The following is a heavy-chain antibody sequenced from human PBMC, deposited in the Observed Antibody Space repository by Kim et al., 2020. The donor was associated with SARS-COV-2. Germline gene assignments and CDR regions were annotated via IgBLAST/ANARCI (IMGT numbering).Heavy chain of an antibody. CDR3: ARHVELTATLRGYYYY. CDR2: IYYSGST. D-gene: IGHD1-26*01. J-gene: IGHJ6*01. Sequence: SETLSLTCTVSGGSISSSSYYWGWIRQPPGKGLEWIGSIYYSGSTYYNPSLKSRVTISVDTSKNQFSLKLSSVTAADTAVYYCARHVELTATLRGYYYY. CDR1: GGSISSSSYY. V-gene: IGHV4-39*01.